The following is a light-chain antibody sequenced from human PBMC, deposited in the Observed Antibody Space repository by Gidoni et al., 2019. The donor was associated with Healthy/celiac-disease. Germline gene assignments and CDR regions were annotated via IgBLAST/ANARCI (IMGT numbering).Light chain of an antibody. V-gene: IGKV3-15*01. CDR2: GAS. CDR3: QQYNNWPPGT. J-gene: IGKJ1*01. Sequence: EIVMTQSPATLSVSPGERATLSCRASQSVSSNLAWYHQKPGQAPRHLIYGASTRATGIPARFSGSGSGTEFTLTISSLQSEDFAVYYCQQYNNWPPGTFGQGTKVEIK. CDR1: QSVSSN.